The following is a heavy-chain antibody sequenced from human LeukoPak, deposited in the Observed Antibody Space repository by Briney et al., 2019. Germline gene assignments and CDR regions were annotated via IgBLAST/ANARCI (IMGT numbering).Heavy chain of an antibody. D-gene: IGHD2-15*01. J-gene: IGHJ4*02. Sequence: SQTLSLTCTVSGGSISSGGYYWSWIRQPPGKGLEWIGYIYHSGSTYYNPSLKSRVTISVDRSKNQFSLKLSSVTAADTAVYYCARNKGWELPAELDSWGQGTLVTVSS. V-gene: IGHV4-30-2*01. CDR1: GGSISSGGYY. CDR2: IYHSGST. CDR3: ARNKGWELPAELDS.